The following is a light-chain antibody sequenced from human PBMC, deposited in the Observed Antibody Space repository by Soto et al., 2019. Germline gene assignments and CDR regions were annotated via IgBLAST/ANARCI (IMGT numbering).Light chain of an antibody. CDR3: QQYGSSPPIT. CDR1: RSVSSSY. J-gene: IGKJ5*01. Sequence: EIVLTQSPGTLSLSPGERATLSCRASRSVSSSYLAWYQQKPGLAPRLLIYVASSRATGIPDRFSGSGSATDFTLTISRLEPEDFAVYYCQQYGSSPPITFGQGTRLEIK. V-gene: IGKV3-20*01. CDR2: VAS.